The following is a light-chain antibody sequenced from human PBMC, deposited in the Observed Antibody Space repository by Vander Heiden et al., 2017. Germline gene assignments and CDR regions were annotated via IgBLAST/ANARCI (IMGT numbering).Light chain of an antibody. CDR1: QSVSSN. CDR3: QQYNNWPRT. V-gene: IGKV3-15*01. J-gene: IGKJ1*01. Sequence: EIVTTQSPATLSVSPGERAPLSCRPSQSVSSNLAWYRQKPGQAPRLLMYGASTRAIGIPARFSGSGSGTEFTLIISSLQSEDFAVYYCQQYNNWPRTFGQGTKVDIK. CDR2: GAS.